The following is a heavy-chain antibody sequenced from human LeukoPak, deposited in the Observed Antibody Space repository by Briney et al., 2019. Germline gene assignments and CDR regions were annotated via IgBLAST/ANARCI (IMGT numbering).Heavy chain of an antibody. J-gene: IGHJ5*02. CDR2: ISSSSSYI. V-gene: IGHV3-21*01. Sequence: GGSLRLSCAASGFTFSSYSMNWVRQAPGKGLEWVSSISSSSSYIYYADSVKGGFTISRDNAKNTLYLEMNSLRAEDTAVYYCTRDPRNKGFDPWGQGTLVTVSS. CDR1: GFTFSSYS. D-gene: IGHD1/OR15-1a*01. CDR3: TRDPRNKGFDP.